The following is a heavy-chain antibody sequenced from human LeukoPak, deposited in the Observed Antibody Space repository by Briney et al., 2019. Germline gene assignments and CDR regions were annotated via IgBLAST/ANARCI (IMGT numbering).Heavy chain of an antibody. CDR1: GITFRSYA. J-gene: IGHJ4*02. CDR3: AKWGAQSGIFRVGDC. CDR2: INGDGGST. Sequence: TGGSLRLSCAASGITFRSYAMSWVRQARGKGLEWVSAINGDGGSTYYADSVKGRFTISRDNSNNTLFLQMNSLRVEDTAVYYCAKWGAQSGIFRVGDCGGRGTLVSVSS. V-gene: IGHV3-23*01. D-gene: IGHD2-21*01.